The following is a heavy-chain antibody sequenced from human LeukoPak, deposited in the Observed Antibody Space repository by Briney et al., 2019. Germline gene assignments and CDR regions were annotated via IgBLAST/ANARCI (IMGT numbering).Heavy chain of an antibody. D-gene: IGHD5-12*01. J-gene: IGHJ4*02. CDR2: ITHTGDNT. Sequence: GGSLRLSCAASAFTFSSCAMYWVRQAPGKGLEWVSAITHTGDNTYYAASVKGRFTISRDNSKNTLYLQMNSLRAEDTAVYYCAKDLVSGYDSTYFDYWGQGTLVTVSS. CDR3: AKDLVSGYDSTYFDY. CDR1: AFTFSSCA. V-gene: IGHV3-23*01.